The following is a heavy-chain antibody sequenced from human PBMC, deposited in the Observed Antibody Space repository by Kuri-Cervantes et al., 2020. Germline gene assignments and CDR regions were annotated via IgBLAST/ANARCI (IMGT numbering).Heavy chain of an antibody. CDR1: GFTFSSYA. J-gene: IGHJ3*02. D-gene: IGHD4-17*01. Sequence: GESLKISCAASGFTFSSYAMHWVRQAPGKGLEWVAVISYDGSNKYCADSVKGRFTISRDNSKNTLYLQMNSLRAEDTAVYYCAKMRSGYGDYANAFDIWGQGTMVTVSS. V-gene: IGHV3-30-3*02. CDR2: ISYDGSNK. CDR3: AKMRSGYGDYANAFDI.